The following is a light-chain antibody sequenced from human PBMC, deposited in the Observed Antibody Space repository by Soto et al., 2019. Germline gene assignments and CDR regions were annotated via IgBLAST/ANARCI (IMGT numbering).Light chain of an antibody. Sequence: QSALSQPASVSVSPGQSITISCTGTSSDVGGYNYISWYQQQSGKAPTLIIHEVSYRPSGVSNRFSGSKSGNTASLTISGLQAEDEADYYCDSYTSSRAYVFGIGTKVTVL. CDR2: EVS. J-gene: IGLJ1*01. CDR1: SSDVGGYNY. V-gene: IGLV2-14*01. CDR3: DSYTSSRAYV.